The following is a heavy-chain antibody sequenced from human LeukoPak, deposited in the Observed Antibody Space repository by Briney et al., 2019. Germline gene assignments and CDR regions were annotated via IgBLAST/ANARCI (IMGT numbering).Heavy chain of an antibody. CDR3: AKDLSRDSSGYFLRSDAFDI. CDR1: GFTFSSYA. V-gene: IGHV3-23*01. J-gene: IGHJ3*02. D-gene: IGHD3-22*01. CDR2: ISGSGGST. Sequence: GGSLRLSCAASGFTFSSYAMSWVRQAPGKGLEWVSAISGSGGSTYYADSVKGRFTISRDNSKNTLYLQMNSLRAEDTALYYCAKDLSRDSSGYFLRSDAFDIWGQGTMVTVSS.